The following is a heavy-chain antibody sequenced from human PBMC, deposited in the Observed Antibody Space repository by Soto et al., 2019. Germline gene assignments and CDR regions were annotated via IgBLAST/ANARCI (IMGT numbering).Heavy chain of an antibody. Sequence: QVQLVESGGGVVQPGRSLRLSCAASGFTFSSYGRHWVRQAPGKGLEWVAVIWYDGSNKYYADSVKGRFTISRDNSKNTMYLQMNSLRAEDTAVYYCARGVVVVTAFADHDAFDIWGQGTMVTVSS. CDR1: GFTFSSYG. CDR2: IWYDGSNK. V-gene: IGHV3-33*01. J-gene: IGHJ3*02. D-gene: IGHD2-21*02. CDR3: ARGVVVVTAFADHDAFDI.